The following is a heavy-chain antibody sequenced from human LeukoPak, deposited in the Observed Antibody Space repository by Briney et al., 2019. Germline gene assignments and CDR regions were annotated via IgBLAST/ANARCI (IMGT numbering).Heavy chain of an antibody. V-gene: IGHV3-7*01. CDR1: GFTFSSYW. Sequence: QPGGSLRLSCAASGFTFSSYWMSWVRQAPGKGLEWVANIKQDGSEKYYVDSVKGRFTISRGNAKNSLYLQMNSLRAEDTAVYYCARDSHQQLGIFDYWGQGTLVTVSS. D-gene: IGHD6-13*01. J-gene: IGHJ4*02. CDR3: ARDSHQQLGIFDY. CDR2: IKQDGSEK.